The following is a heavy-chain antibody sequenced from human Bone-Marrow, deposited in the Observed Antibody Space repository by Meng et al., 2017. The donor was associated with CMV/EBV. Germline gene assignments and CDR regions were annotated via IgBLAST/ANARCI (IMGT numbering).Heavy chain of an antibody. J-gene: IGHJ4*02. D-gene: IGHD4-23*01. CDR1: GFTFSSYS. CDR3: ASQSYGGNSGTNY. Sequence: GESLKISCAASGFTFSSYSMNWVRQAPGKGLEWVSYISSSGSTIYYADSVKGRFTISRDNAKNSLYLQMNSLRAEDTAVYYCASQSYGGNSGTNYWGQGTLVTVSS. CDR2: ISSSGSTI. V-gene: IGHV3-48*04.